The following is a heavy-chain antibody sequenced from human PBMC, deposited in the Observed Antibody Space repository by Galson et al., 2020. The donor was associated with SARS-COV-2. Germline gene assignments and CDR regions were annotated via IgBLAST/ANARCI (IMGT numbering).Heavy chain of an antibody. CDR2: RNSEGGSR. Sequence: GESLKIPCAASGFTFNTYLMHRVRQAPGKGMGWVSRRNSEGGSRSYADSVKGRFTISRDNAKNTLTLQMNSLRAEDTAMYYCAKEYYYDSSGPLDAFDIWGQGTMVTVSS. V-gene: IGHV3-74*01. D-gene: IGHD3-22*01. CDR1: GFTFNTYL. J-gene: IGHJ3*02. CDR3: AKEYYYDSSGPLDAFDI.